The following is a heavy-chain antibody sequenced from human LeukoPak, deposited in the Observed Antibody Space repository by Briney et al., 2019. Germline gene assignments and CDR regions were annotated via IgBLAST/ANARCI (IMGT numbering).Heavy chain of an antibody. D-gene: IGHD3-3*01. CDR1: GYTFTSYA. CDR2: INTNTGNP. J-gene: IGHJ4*02. CDR3: AREHDFWSGLAVIN. Sequence: ASVKVSCKASGYTFTSYAMNWVRQAPGQGLEWMGWINTNTGNPTYAQGFTGRFVFSLDTSVSAAYLQISSLKAEDTAVYYCAREHDFWSGLAVINWGQGTLVTVSS. V-gene: IGHV7-4-1*02.